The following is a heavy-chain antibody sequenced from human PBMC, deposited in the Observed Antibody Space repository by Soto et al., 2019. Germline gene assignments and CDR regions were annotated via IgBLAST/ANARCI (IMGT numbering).Heavy chain of an antibody. CDR2: INHSGST. D-gene: IGHD3-10*01. CDR3: ATDKITDPFDY. J-gene: IGHJ4*02. Sequence: PSETLSLTCAVYGGSFSGYDWTWIRQPPGTGLEWIGEINHSGSTNYNPSLKSRVTISVDTSKNQFSLKLTSVTAADTALYYCATDKITDPFDYWGQGTRVTVS. V-gene: IGHV4-34*01. CDR1: GGSFSGYD.